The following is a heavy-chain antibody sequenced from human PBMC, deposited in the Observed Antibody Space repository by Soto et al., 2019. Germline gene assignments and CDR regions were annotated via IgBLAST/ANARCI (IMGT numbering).Heavy chain of an antibody. CDR2: ISAYNGNT. J-gene: IGHJ6*02. D-gene: IGHD5-12*01. CDR3: ARLSAIVATLSYYGMDV. CDR1: GYTFTSCG. V-gene: IGHV1-18*01. Sequence: GASVKVSCKASGYTFTSCGISWVRQAPGQGLEWMGWISAYNGNTNYAQKLQGRVTMTTDTSTSTAYMELRSLRSDDTAVYYCARLSAIVATLSYYGMDVWGQGTTVTVSS.